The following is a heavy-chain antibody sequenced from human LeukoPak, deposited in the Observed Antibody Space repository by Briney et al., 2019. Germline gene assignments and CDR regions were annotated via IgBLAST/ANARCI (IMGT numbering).Heavy chain of an antibody. Sequence: GGSLRLSCAASGFTFSTYWMSWVRQAPGKGLEWVANIKKDGSEKYYVDSVKGRITISRDNAKNSLYLQMNSLRAEDTAVYYCARDANYYAPLYWGQGTLVTVSS. V-gene: IGHV3-7*01. J-gene: IGHJ4*02. CDR3: ARDANYYAPLY. CDR1: GFTFSTYW. D-gene: IGHD3-10*01. CDR2: IKKDGSEK.